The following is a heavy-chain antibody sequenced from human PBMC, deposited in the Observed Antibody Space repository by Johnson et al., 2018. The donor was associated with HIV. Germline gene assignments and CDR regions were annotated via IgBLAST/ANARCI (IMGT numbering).Heavy chain of an antibody. J-gene: IGHJ3*02. CDR2: IKQDGSEK. D-gene: IGHD2-15*01. V-gene: IGHV3-7*01. Sequence: VQLVESGGDLVQPGGSLRLSCAASGFTFNNYWMSWVRQAPGRGLEWVANIKQDGSEKFYVDSVKGRFTISRDNAENSLYLQMNSLRAEDTAVYYCARSKDCSGGSCPDGFDIWGQGTMVIVS. CDR1: GFTFNNYW. CDR3: ARSKDCSGGSCPDGFDI.